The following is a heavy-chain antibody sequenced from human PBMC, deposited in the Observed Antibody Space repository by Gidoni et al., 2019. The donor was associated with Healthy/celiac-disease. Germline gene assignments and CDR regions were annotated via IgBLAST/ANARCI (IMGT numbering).Heavy chain of an antibody. CDR3: ARVTPLGYCSGGSCYGAAEMATARGNLDDY. J-gene: IGHJ4*02. CDR2: ISSSSSYI. Sequence: SISSSSSYIYYADSVKGRFTISRDNAKNSLYLQMNSLRAEDTAVYYCARVTPLGYCSGGSCYGAAEMATARGNLDDYWGQGTLVTVSS. D-gene: IGHD2-15*01. V-gene: IGHV3-21*01.